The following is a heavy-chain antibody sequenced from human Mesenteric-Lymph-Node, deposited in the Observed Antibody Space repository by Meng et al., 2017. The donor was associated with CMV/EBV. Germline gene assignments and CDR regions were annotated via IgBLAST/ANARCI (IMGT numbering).Heavy chain of an antibody. V-gene: IGHV3-23*01. CDR1: GFTFSIYA. CDR3: AKDDYPYDNSGHDAYSV. CDR2: TSGSGDYT. D-gene: IGHD3-22*01. J-gene: IGHJ3*01. Sequence: GESLKISCAASGFTFSIYAMSWVRQAPGKGLEWVSGTSGSGDYTYYADSVRGRFTISRDNSKNTLHLQMNSLTAEDTAVYYCAKDDYPYDNSGHDAYSVWGQGTMVTVSS.